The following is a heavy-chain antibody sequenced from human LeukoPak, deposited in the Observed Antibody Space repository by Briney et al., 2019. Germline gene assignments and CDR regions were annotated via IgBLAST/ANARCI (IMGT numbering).Heavy chain of an antibody. CDR2: ISYDGSNK. V-gene: IGHV3-30*03. CDR1: GFTFSSYG. J-gene: IGHJ3*02. Sequence: GGSLRLSCAASGFTFSSYGMHWVRQAPGKGLEWVAVISYDGSNKYYADSVKRRFTISGDNSKNTLYLQMNSLRAEDTAVYYCVGDTVDAFDIWGQGKMVTVSS. CDR3: VGDTVDAFDI.